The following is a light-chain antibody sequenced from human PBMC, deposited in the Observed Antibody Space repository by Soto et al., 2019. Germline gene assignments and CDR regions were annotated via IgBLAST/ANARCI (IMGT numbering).Light chain of an antibody. CDR2: DAS. J-gene: IGKJ2*01. V-gene: IGKV1-5*01. Sequence: DIQMTQSPSTLSASVGDRVTITCRASQSISSWLAWYQQKPGKAPKLLIYDASSLESGVPSRFSGSGSGTEFTLTISSLQPDDFATYYCQQYNTHGYTFGQGTKLEIK. CDR3: QQYNTHGYT. CDR1: QSISSW.